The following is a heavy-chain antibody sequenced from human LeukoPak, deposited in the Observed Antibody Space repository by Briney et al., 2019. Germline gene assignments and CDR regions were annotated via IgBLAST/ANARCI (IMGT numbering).Heavy chain of an antibody. D-gene: IGHD1-1*01. CDR1: GFTFSSYG. J-gene: IGHJ4*02. CDR2: ISYDGSNK. V-gene: IGHV3-30*18. Sequence: QPGGSLRLSCAASGFTFSSYGMHWVRQAPGKGLEWVAVISYDGSNKYYANSVKGRFTSSRDNSKNTLYLQMNSLRAEDTAVYYCAKARDWNFDYWGQGTLVTVSS. CDR3: AKARDWNFDY.